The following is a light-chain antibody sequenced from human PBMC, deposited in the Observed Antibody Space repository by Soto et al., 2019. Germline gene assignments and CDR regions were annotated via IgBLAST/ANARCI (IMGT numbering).Light chain of an antibody. V-gene: IGKV1-33*01. J-gene: IGKJ4*01. Sequence: DIPMNQSPSSLSASVGDRVTITCQASHNISDYLNWDQQRPGKAPKLLIYDASNLQTGVPIRFRGSWSGTHFTLTISSLQPEDAATCSCLQYDSVPRLFGGGTNVEI. CDR1: HNISDY. CDR3: LQYDSVPRL. CDR2: DAS.